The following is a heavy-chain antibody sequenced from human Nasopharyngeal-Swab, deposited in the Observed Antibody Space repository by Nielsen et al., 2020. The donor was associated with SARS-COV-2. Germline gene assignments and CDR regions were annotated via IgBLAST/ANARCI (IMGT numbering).Heavy chain of an antibody. CDR2: VYYSWSTN. CDR3: ASPFILDGYNYYGLDV. Sequence: SETLSLTCTVSGDSITSSSYYWAWIRQPPGMGLEWIGSVYYSWSTNYYNPSLKGRAVMSVDTSKNEFSLKLSSVTAADTAIYYCASPFILDGYNYYGLDVWGQGTAVSVSS. J-gene: IGHJ6*02. CDR1: GDSITSSSYY. D-gene: IGHD3-22*01. V-gene: IGHV4-39*01.